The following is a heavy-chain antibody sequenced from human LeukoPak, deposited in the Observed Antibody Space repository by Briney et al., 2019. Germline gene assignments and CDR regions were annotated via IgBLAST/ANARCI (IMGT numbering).Heavy chain of an antibody. V-gene: IGHV1-46*01. CDR1: GYTFTSYY. D-gene: IGHD3-3*01. J-gene: IGHJ4*02. Sequence: RASVKVSCKASGYTFTSYYMHWVRQAPGQGLEWMGIINPIGGSTSYAQKFQGRVTMTRDTSTSTVYMELSSLRSEDTAVYYCARVVLGIRFLEWLPDYWGQGTLVTVSS. CDR2: INPIGGST. CDR3: ARVVLGIRFLEWLPDY.